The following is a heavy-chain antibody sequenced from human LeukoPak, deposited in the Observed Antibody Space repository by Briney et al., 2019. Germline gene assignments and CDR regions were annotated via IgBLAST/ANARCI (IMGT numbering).Heavy chain of an antibody. CDR2: ISVTGSGT. CDR1: GFTFNSYA. V-gene: IGHV3-23*01. CDR3: AKTLRSGDWYFDY. Sequence: PGGSLRLSCVPSGFTFNSYAMSWVRQAPGQGLEWVSTISVTGSGTYYADSVKGRFTTSRDDSKNTLYLQMNGLRVEDTAVYYCAKTLRSGDWYFDYWGQGTLVTVSS. J-gene: IGHJ4*02. D-gene: IGHD2-21*02.